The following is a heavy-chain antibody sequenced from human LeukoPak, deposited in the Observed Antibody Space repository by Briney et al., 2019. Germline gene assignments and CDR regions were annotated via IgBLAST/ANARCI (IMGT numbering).Heavy chain of an antibody. V-gene: IGHV3-23*01. CDR3: ARGHSSGWYYFDY. D-gene: IGHD6-19*01. CDR1: GFTFSDYY. Sequence: GGSLRLSCAASGFTFSDYYMTWVRQAPGRGLEWVSTISGGGGTTHYADSVKGRFIISRDNSKNTLSLQMNSLRAEDTAVYYCARGHSSGWYYFDYWGQGTLVTVSS. CDR2: ISGGGGTT. J-gene: IGHJ4*02.